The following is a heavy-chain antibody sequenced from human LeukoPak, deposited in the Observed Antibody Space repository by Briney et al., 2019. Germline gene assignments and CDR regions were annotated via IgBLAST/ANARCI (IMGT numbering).Heavy chain of an antibody. Sequence: PSETLSLTCTVSGGSISSYYWSWIRQPPGKGLEWIGYIYYSGSTNYNLSLKSRVTISVDTSKNQFSLKLSSVTAADTAVYYCARHCNSYYDSSGTHFDYWGQGTLVTVSS. CDR1: GGSISSYY. D-gene: IGHD3-22*01. CDR3: ARHCNSYYDSSGTHFDY. V-gene: IGHV4-59*08. CDR2: IYYSGST. J-gene: IGHJ4*02.